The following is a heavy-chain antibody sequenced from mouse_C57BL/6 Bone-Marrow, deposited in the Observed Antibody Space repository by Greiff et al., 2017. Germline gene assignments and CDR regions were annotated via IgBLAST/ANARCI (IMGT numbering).Heavy chain of an antibody. CDR1: DSEVFPIAY. CDR2: ILPSIGRT. Sequence: QVQLQQSGSELRSPGSSVKLSCKDFDSEVFPIAYMSWVRQKPGHGFEWIGGILPSIGRTIYGEKFEDKATLDADTLSNTAYLELNSLTSEDSAIYYCARDYGSSPIYAMDYWGQGTSVTVSS. V-gene: IGHV15-2*01. D-gene: IGHD1-1*01. CDR3: ARDYGSSPIYAMDY. J-gene: IGHJ4*01.